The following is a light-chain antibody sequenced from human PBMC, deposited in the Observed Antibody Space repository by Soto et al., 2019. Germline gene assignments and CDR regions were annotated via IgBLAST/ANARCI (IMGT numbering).Light chain of an antibody. J-gene: IGKJ1*01. Sequence: EIVMTQSPATLSVSPGERATLSCRASQSVSSDLAWYQQKPGQAPRLLIHGASTRATGIPTRFSGSGSGTEFTITISSLRSEDFAVYSCQQYNDWPWTFGQGTKVEIK. CDR3: QQYNDWPWT. CDR2: GAS. CDR1: QSVSSD. V-gene: IGKV3-15*01.